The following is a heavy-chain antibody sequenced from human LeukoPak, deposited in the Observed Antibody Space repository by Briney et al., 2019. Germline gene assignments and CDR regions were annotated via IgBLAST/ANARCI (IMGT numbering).Heavy chain of an antibody. Sequence: SETLSLTCTVSGGSISSGSYYWSWIRQPAGKGLEWIGRVYTSGSTYYNPSLKSRVTISVDTSKNQFSLKLSSVTAADTAVYYCARGDDGRDAFDIWGQGTMVTVSS. CDR2: VYTSGST. J-gene: IGHJ3*02. D-gene: IGHD1-1*01. CDR3: ARGDDGRDAFDI. V-gene: IGHV4-61*02. CDR1: GGSISSGSYY.